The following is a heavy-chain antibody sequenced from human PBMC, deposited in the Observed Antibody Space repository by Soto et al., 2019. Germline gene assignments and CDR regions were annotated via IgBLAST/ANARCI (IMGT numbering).Heavy chain of an antibody. CDR2: ISFSDGGT. D-gene: IGHD2-15*01. CDR3: VKDDRILGRRYFDL. CDR1: GFTFSSYA. V-gene: IGHV3-23*01. Sequence: GGSLRLSCAASGFTFSSYAMTWVRQAPGKGLEWVSSISFSDGGTYYADSVKGRLTISRDNSKNTLFLQMNSLRVEDTAVYYCVKDDRILGRRYFDLWGRGTLVTAPQ. J-gene: IGHJ2*01.